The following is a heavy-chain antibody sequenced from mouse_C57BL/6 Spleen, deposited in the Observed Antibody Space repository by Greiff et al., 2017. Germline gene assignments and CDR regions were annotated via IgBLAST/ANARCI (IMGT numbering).Heavy chain of an antibody. CDR1: GYTFTDYN. CDR3: ASCITTVVVDY. Sequence: EVQLQQSGPELVKPGASVKMSCKASGYTFTDYNMHWVKQSHGKSLEWIGYINPNNGGTSYNQKFKGKATLTVNKSSSTAYMELRSLTSEDSAVYYCASCITTVVVDYWGQGTTLTVSS. D-gene: IGHD1-1*01. CDR2: INPNNGGT. J-gene: IGHJ2*01. V-gene: IGHV1-22*01.